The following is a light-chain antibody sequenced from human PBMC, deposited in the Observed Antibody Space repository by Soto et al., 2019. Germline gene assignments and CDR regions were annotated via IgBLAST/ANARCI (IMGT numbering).Light chain of an antibody. Sequence: QSVLTQPASVSGSPGQSITISCTGTSSDVGSYNLVSWYQQHSGKAPELMIYEGSKRPSGVSNRFSGSKSGNTASLTISGLQAEDEADYYCCSYAGSSTYYVFGTGTKVTVL. CDR1: SSDVGSYNL. J-gene: IGLJ1*01. V-gene: IGLV2-23*01. CDR3: CSYAGSSTYYV. CDR2: EGS.